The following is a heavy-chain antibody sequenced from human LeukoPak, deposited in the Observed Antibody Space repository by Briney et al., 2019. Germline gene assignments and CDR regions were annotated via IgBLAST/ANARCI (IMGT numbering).Heavy chain of an antibody. CDR2: TYYRSKWYN. CDR3: ERGYGYYFDY. CDR1: GDSVSSNSAA. V-gene: IGHV6-1*01. Sequence: SQTLSLTFAISGDSVSSNSAAWNWIRQSPSRGLEWLGRTYYRSKWYNDYAVSVKSRITINPDPSDNHFSLQLNSVTPAATAVYYCERGYGYYFDYWGQGTLVTVSS. J-gene: IGHJ4*02. D-gene: IGHD5-18*01.